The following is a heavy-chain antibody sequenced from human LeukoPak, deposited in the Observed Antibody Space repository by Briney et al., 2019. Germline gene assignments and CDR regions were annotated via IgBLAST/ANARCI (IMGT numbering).Heavy chain of an antibody. D-gene: IGHD6-13*01. CDR2: ILYSGTV. J-gene: IGHJ4*02. V-gene: IGHV4-39*06. Sequence: SETLSLTCTVSDGSIAGIPYYWGWFRQPPGKGPEWIGNILYSGTVHYNPPLKSRVTISVDTSRNQFPLTLRSVTAADTAVYFCARDEGGSDSWYGFDFWGQGTLVSVSS. CDR1: DGSIAGIPYY. CDR3: ARDEGGSDSWYGFDF.